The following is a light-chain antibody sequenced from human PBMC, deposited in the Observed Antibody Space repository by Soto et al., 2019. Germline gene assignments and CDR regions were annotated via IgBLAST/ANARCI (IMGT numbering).Light chain of an antibody. J-gene: IGKJ1*01. CDR1: QSVLYSSNNKNC. CDR2: WAS. Sequence: DIVMTQSPDSVAVSLGERATINCKSSQSVLYSSNNKNCLAWYQQKPGQPPKLLIYWASTRESGVPDRFSGSGSGTDFTLTTSSLQAEDVAVYYCQQYYSTPRTFGQGTKVEIK. V-gene: IGKV4-1*01. CDR3: QQYYSTPRT.